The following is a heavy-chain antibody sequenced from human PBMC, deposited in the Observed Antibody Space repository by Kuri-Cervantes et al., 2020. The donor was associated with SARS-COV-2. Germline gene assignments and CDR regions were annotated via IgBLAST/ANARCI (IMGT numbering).Heavy chain of an antibody. D-gene: IGHD3-3*01. J-gene: IGHJ4*02. CDR3: ARAQRDFWSASVDY. CDR1: GGSFSGYY. Sequence: QTLSLTCAVYGGSFSGYYWSWIRQPPGKGLEWIGEINHSGSTNYNPSLKSRVTISVDTSKNQFSLKLSSVTAAETAVYYCARAQRDFWSASVDYWGQGLLVTVSS. CDR2: INHSGST. V-gene: IGHV4-34*01.